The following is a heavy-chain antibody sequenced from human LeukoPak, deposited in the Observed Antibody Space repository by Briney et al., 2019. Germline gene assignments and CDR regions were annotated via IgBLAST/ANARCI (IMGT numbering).Heavy chain of an antibody. J-gene: IGHJ4*02. Sequence: TGGSLRLSCAASGFTFSSYWMSWVRQAPGKGLEWVANIKQDGSEQYYMDSVKGRFTISRDNGKNSLYLQMNSLRAEDTAIYYCARFRPFDYWGQGTLVTVSS. CDR3: ARFRPFDY. D-gene: IGHD3-10*01. CDR2: IKQDGSEQ. V-gene: IGHV3-7*01. CDR1: GFTFSSYW.